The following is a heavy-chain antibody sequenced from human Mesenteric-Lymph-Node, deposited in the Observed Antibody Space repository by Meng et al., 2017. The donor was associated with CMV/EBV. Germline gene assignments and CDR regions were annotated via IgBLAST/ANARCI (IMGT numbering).Heavy chain of an antibody. CDR2: ISFDGNNE. D-gene: IGHD2-2*01. CDR3: TKGLCTSTSCSSDY. CDR1: GFSFSSCS. J-gene: IGHJ4*02. V-gene: IGHV3-30-3*01. Sequence: GESLKISCAASGFSFSSCSMHWVRQAPGKGLEWVAVISFDGNNEYYADSVKGRFTISRDNSRNTLLLQMNSLRAEDTAVYYCTKGLCTSTSCSSDYWGQGTLVTVS.